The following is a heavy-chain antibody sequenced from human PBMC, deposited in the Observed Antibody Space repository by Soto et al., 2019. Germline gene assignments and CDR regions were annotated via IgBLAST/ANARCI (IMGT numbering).Heavy chain of an antibody. CDR2: VNTDGSAT. D-gene: IGHD4-17*01. V-gene: IGHV3-74*01. J-gene: IGHJ4*02. Sequence: GGSLRLSCAASGFPFSRSFMHWVRQAPGKGLVWVARVNTDGSATVYAGSVKGRFTISRDNSKNTLYLQMNSLRAEDTAIYYCARDLDLYGDSCFDYWGQGTLVTSPQ. CDR1: GFPFSRSF. CDR3: ARDLDLYGDSCFDY.